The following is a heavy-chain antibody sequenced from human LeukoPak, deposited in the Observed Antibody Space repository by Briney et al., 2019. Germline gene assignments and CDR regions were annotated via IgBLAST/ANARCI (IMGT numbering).Heavy chain of an antibody. CDR3: AKRKYCSSTSCYVFKS. V-gene: IGHV3-23*01. CDR2: ISGSGGST. Sequence: GGSLRLSCAASGFTFSSYAMSWVRRAPGKGLEWVSAISGSGGSTYYADSVKGRFTISRDNSKNTLYLQMNSLRAEDTAVYYCAKRKYCSSTSCYVFKSWGQGTLVTVSS. D-gene: IGHD2-2*01. J-gene: IGHJ5*02. CDR1: GFTFSSYA.